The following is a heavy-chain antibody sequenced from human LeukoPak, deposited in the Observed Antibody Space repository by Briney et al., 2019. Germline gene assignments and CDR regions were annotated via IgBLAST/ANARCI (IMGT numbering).Heavy chain of an antibody. CDR2: INWNGSST. V-gene: IGHV3-20*04. CDR3: ARGDSSGYSSDAFDI. Sequence: PGXSLRLSCAASGFTLDDYGMSWVRQAPGKGLEWVSGINWNGSSTGYADSVKGRFTISRDNAKNSLYMQMNSLRAEDTALYYCARGDSSGYSSDAFDIWGQGTMVTVSS. CDR1: GFTLDDYG. D-gene: IGHD3-22*01. J-gene: IGHJ3*02.